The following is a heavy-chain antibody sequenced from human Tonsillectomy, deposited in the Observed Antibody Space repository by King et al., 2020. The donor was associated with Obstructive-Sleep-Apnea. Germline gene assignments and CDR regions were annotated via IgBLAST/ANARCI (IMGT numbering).Heavy chain of an antibody. J-gene: IGHJ4*02. CDR1: GDTFNGYY. V-gene: IGHV1-2*02. CDR3: ARDMSAYDSTSPAY. Sequence: QLVQSGAEVKKPGASGKVSCKASGDTFNGYYIHWVRQAPGQGFEWMGWISPNSGATQHAQKFQDRVTMTRETSISTAYMDLSRLRSDDTAIYFCARDMSAYDSTSPAYWGQGTLVTVSS. D-gene: IGHD3-22*01. CDR2: ISPNSGAT.